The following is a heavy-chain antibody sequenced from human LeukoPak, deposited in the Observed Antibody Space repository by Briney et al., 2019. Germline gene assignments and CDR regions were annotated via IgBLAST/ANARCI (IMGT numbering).Heavy chain of an antibody. CDR3: ARHVGATTTPYYYYYMDV. CDR1: GYIFTSYW. Sequence: GXXLKISGKGSGYIFTSYWIGWVRQLPGKGLEWMGIIYPGDSDTRDSPPFQGQVTISADKSISTAYLQWSSLKASDTAMYYCARHVGATTTPYYYYYMDVWGKGTTVTVSS. J-gene: IGHJ6*03. CDR2: IYPGDSDT. V-gene: IGHV5-51*01. D-gene: IGHD1-26*01.